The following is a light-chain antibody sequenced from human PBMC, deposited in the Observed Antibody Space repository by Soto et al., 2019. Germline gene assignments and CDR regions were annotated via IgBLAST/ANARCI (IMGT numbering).Light chain of an antibody. CDR3: QQYDRSPWT. Sequence: EIVMTQSPATLSVSPGERATLSCEASESVRSNLAWYQQKPGQAPRLLIYGTSKRATGIPDRFSGSGSGTDFTLTISSLEPEDFEVYYCQQYDRSPWTFGQGTKVEIK. J-gene: IGKJ1*01. CDR1: ESVRSN. V-gene: IGKV3D-15*01. CDR2: GTS.